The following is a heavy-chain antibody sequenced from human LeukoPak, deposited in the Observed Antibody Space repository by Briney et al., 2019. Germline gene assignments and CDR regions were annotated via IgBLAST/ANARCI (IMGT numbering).Heavy chain of an antibody. V-gene: IGHV3-23*01. CDR3: ARYPSDYDSSIDYFDY. D-gene: IGHD3-22*01. CDR1: GFTLSSYA. CDR2: VSGRGGST. Sequence: GGPLRLSRAAAGFTLSSYAMSWLRPPPGKGRAWVSAVSGRGGSTYYADSVKGPFTISRRNSKNTLYLQMHSLRAEDTAVYYWARYPSDYDSSIDYFDYWGQGPLVTVSS. J-gene: IGHJ4*02.